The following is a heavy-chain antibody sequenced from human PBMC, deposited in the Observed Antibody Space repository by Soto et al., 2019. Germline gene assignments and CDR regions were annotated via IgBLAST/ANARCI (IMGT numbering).Heavy chain of an antibody. Sequence: PSETLSLTCTVSGGSISSGDYYWNWIRQPPGKGLEWIGYIYYSGSTYYNPSLKSRVTISVDTSKNQFSLKLSSVTAADTAVYYCARALPRDYFDYWGQGTLVTVSS. CDR3: ARALPRDYFDY. CDR2: IYYSGST. CDR1: GGSISSGDYY. J-gene: IGHJ4*02. V-gene: IGHV4-30-4*01.